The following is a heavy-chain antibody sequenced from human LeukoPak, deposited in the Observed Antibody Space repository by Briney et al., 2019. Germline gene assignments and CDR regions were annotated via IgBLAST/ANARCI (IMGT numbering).Heavy chain of an antibody. CDR3: AKAGYCSSTSCYSFDY. CDR1: GFTVSSSY. CDR2: IYSGGDT. J-gene: IGHJ4*02. D-gene: IGHD2-2*01. Sequence: GGSLRLSCAASGFTVSSSYMSWVRQTPGKGLEWVSFIYSGGDTYYADSVKGRFTISRDNSKNTLYLQMNSLRAEDTAVYYCAKAGYCSSTSCYSFDYWGQGTLVTVSS. V-gene: IGHV3-53*05.